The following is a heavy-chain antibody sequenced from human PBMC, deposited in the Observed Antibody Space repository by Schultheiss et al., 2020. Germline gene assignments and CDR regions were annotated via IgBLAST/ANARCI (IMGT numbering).Heavy chain of an antibody. CDR1: GFTFSSYE. D-gene: IGHD6-13*01. Sequence: GGSLRLSCAASGFTFSSYEMNWVRQAPGKGLEWVSYISSSGSTIYYADSVKGRFTISRDNAKNSLYLQMNSLRAEDTAVYYCAKDAREGYSSSWWFDYWGQGTLVTVSS. CDR2: ISSSGSTI. V-gene: IGHV3-48*03. J-gene: IGHJ4*02. CDR3: AKDAREGYSSSWWFDY.